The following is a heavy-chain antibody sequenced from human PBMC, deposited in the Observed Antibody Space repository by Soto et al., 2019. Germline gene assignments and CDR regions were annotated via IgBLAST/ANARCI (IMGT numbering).Heavy chain of an antibody. V-gene: IGHV3-21*01. Sequence: GSLRLSCVASEFTFSNYNMNWVRQAPGKGLEWVSHISGTSVYIHYADSVKGRFTISRDNAKNSVYLQMDSLRVEDTAVYYCAREGALKPFSSWGQGALVTVSS. CDR1: EFTFSNYN. J-gene: IGHJ5*02. CDR3: AREGALKPFSS. CDR2: ISGTSVYI.